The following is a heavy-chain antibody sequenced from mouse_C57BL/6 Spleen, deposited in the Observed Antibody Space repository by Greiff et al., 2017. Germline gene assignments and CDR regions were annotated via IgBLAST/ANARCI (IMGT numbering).Heavy chain of an antibody. CDR2: ISSGGDYT. D-gene: IGHD1-1*01. J-gene: IGHJ2*01. CDR3: TRDRGYGSGFYFDY. V-gene: IGHV5-9-1*02. CDR1: GFTFSSYA. Sequence: EVKLVESGEGLVKPGGSLKLSCAASGFTFSSYAMSWVRQTPEKRLEWVAYISSGGDYTYYADTVKGRFTFSRDNARNTLYLQMSSLKSEDTAMYYCTRDRGYGSGFYFDYWGQGTTLTVSS.